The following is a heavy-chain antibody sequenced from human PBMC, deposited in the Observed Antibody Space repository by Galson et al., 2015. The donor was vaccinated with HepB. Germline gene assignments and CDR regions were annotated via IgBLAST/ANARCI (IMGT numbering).Heavy chain of an antibody. CDR1: GYTFADYF. CDR3: AKDNNTWYSSPYNVFDP. Sequence: SVKVSCKASGYTFADYFLHWVRQAPGQGLEWMGWINPHSGVTYYAQKFQGRVTMTRDTSLSTAYMELSRLRSDDTAVYYCAKDNNTWYSSPYNVFDPWGQGTLVTVSS. D-gene: IGHD2-15*01. CDR2: INPHSGVT. V-gene: IGHV1-2*02. J-gene: IGHJ5*02.